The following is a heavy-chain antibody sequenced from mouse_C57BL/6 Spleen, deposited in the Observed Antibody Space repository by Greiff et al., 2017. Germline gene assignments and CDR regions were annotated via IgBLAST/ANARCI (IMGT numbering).Heavy chain of an antibody. D-gene: IGHD1-1*01. CDR3: ARVYYGRSYGYFDV. CDR2: ISSGSSTI. CDR1: GFTFSDYG. Sequence: DVMLVASWGGLVKPGGSLQLSCAASGFTFSDYGMHLVRQAPEKWLELVAYISSGSSTIYYADTVKGRFTISRDNAKNTLYLKMTSLRSEDTAMYYCARVYYGRSYGYFDVWGTGTTVTVAS. V-gene: IGHV5-17*01. J-gene: IGHJ1*03.